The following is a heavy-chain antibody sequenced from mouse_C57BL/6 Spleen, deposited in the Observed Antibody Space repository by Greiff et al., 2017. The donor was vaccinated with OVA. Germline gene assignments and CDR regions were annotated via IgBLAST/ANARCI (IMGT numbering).Heavy chain of an antibody. Sequence: EVKVVESGGGLVKPGGSLKLSCAASGFTFSSYAMSWVRQTPEKRLEWVATISDGGSYTYYPDNVKGRFTISRDNAKNNLYLQMSHLKSEDTAMYYCARAKFSIYYYGSSNYFDYWGQGTTLTVSS. CDR3: ARAKFSIYYYGSSNYFDY. CDR1: GFTFSSYA. J-gene: IGHJ2*01. D-gene: IGHD1-1*01. V-gene: IGHV5-4*03. CDR2: ISDGGSYT.